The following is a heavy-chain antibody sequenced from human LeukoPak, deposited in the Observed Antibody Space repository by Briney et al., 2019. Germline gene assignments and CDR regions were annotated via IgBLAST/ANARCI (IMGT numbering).Heavy chain of an antibody. Sequence: ASVKVSCKASGYTFTSYGISWVRQAPGQGLEWMGWISDYNGNTNYEQKLQGRVTMTTDTSTSTAYMELRSQRSDDTAVYYCASLKNSYDSSGYLVTDAFDIWGQGTMVTVSS. CDR2: ISDYNGNT. CDR3: ASLKNSYDSSGYLVTDAFDI. V-gene: IGHV1-18*01. CDR1: GYTFTSYG. J-gene: IGHJ3*02. D-gene: IGHD3-22*01.